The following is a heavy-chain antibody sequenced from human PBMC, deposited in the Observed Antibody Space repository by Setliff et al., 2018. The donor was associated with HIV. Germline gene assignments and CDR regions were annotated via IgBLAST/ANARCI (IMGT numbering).Heavy chain of an antibody. CDR3: ARVVWMAAAGTIDYYYYGMDI. J-gene: IGHJ6*02. CDR1: GVSFSGYY. V-gene: IGHV4-34*01. Sequence: SETLSLTCAVYGVSFSGYYWSWIRQPPGKGLEWIGEINHSGITNYSPSLKGRVTISVDTSKNQFSLKLRSVTAADTAVYYCARVVWMAAAGTIDYYYYGMDIWGQGTTVTVSS. CDR2: INHSGIT. D-gene: IGHD6-13*01.